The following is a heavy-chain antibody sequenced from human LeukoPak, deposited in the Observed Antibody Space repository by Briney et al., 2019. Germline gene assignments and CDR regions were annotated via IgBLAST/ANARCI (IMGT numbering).Heavy chain of an antibody. D-gene: IGHD1-26*01. Sequence: ASVKVSCKASGYTFTGYYMHWVRQAPGQGLEWMGWINPNSGGTNYAQKFQGRVTMTRDTSISTAYMELSRLRSDDTAVYYCARGVVCSGSYWGFDPWGQGTLVTVSS. CDR3: ARGVVCSGSYWGFDP. V-gene: IGHV1-2*02. CDR2: INPNSGGT. CDR1: GYTFTGYY. J-gene: IGHJ5*02.